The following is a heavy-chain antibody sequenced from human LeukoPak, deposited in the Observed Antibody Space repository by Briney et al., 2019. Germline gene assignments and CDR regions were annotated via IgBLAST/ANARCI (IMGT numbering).Heavy chain of an antibody. CDR2: ISSSGTTI. V-gene: IGHV3-48*01. CDR3: AKDGGTHFDH. D-gene: IGHD1-26*01. Sequence: GGSLRLSCAASEFTFSSYAMSWVRQAPGKGLEWVSYISSSGTTISYAQSVKGRFTITRDNAQNSLTLHMNTLRADDTAVYYCAKDGGTHFDHWGQGTLVTVSS. J-gene: IGHJ4*02. CDR1: EFTFSSYA.